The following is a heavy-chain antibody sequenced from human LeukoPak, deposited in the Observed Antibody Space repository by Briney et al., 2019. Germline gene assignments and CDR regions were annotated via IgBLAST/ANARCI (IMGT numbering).Heavy chain of an antibody. V-gene: IGHV3-7*01. J-gene: IGHJ3*02. D-gene: IGHD1-26*01. CDR1: GFTFSDFW. Sequence: PGGSLRLSCAVSGFTFSDFWMSWVRQAPGRGLEWVANIHPEGNEKYHVESVKGRFTVSRDNAKNSLYLQMNSLRAEDTAVYYCARQVGSRGNAFDIWGQGTMVTVSS. CDR3: ARQVGSRGNAFDI. CDR2: IHPEGNEK.